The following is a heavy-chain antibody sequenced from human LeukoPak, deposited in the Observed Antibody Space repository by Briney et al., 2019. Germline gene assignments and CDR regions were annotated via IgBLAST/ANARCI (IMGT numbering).Heavy chain of an antibody. CDR2: IIPILGIA. J-gene: IGHJ6*02. CDR3: AREEAAAGYYYYGMDV. D-gene: IGHD6-13*01. Sequence: SVKVSCKASGGTFSSYTISWVRQAPGQGLEWMGRIIPILGIANYAQKFQGRVTITADKSTSTAYMELSSLRSEDTAVYNCAREEAAAGYYYYGMDVWGQGTTVTVSS. V-gene: IGHV1-69*04. CDR1: GGTFSSYT.